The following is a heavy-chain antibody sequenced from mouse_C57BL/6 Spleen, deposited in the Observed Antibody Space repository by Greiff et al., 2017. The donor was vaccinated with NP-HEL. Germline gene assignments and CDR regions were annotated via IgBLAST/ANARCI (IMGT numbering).Heavy chain of an antibody. CDR1: GYTFTSYW. CDR2: INPSNGGT. CDR3: ARWIYYDYDWAIDY. Sequence: QVQLQQPGPELVKPGASVKLSCKASGYTFTSYWMHWVKQRPGQGLEWIGNINPSNGGTNYNEKFKSKATLTVDKASSTAYMQLSSLTSEDSAVYYCARWIYYDYDWAIDYWGQGTTLTVSS. D-gene: IGHD2-4*01. J-gene: IGHJ2*01. V-gene: IGHV1-53*01.